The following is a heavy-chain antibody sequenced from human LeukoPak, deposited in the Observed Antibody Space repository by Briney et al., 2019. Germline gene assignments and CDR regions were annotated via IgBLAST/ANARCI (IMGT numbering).Heavy chain of an antibody. CDR2: IYYSGST. CDR1: GGSLSSSSYY. CDR3: ASRLIKQLADYYYMDV. J-gene: IGHJ6*03. V-gene: IGHV4-39*01. Sequence: SETLSLTCTVSGGSLSSSSYYWGWIRQPPGKGLEWFGSIYYSGSTYYNPPLKSRLTRSVDTSKNQSSLKLSSVPAAGTAVYYCASRLIKQLADYYYMDVWGKGTTVTVSS. D-gene: IGHD6-13*01.